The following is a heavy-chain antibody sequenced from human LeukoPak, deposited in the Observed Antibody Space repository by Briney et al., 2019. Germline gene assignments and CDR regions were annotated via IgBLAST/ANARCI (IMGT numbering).Heavy chain of an antibody. J-gene: IGHJ4*02. D-gene: IGHD5-12*01. V-gene: IGHV3-7*01. CDR1: GFTFSSYG. CDR3: ARDVDANY. Sequence: GRSLRLSCAASGFTFSSYGMHWVRQAPGKGLEWVANIKEDGGEKHYVDSVKGRFTISRDNAMNSLFLQMNSLRAEDTALYYCARDVDANYWGQGALVTVSS. CDR2: IKEDGGEK.